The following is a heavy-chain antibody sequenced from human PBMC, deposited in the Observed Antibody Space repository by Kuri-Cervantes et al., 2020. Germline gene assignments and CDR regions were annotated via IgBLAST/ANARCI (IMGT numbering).Heavy chain of an antibody. V-gene: IGHV4-59*01. CDR3: ARQTPYSSSWYYYYYGMDV. CDR1: GGSISSYY. CDR2: IYYSGST. D-gene: IGHD6-13*01. Sequence: SETLSLTCTVSGGSISSYYWSWILQHPGKGLEWIGYIYYSGSTNYNPSLKSRVTISVDTSKNQFSLKLSSVTAADTAVYYCARQTPYSSSWYYYYYGMDVWGQGTTVTVSS. J-gene: IGHJ6*02.